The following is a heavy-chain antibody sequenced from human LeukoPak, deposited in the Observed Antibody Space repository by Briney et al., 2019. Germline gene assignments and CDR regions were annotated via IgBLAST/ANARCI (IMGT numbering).Heavy chain of an antibody. V-gene: IGHV3-7*01. D-gene: IGHD3-22*01. CDR3: ARDPYTSGYAAFDI. CDR2: INEDGSEN. Sequence: HPGGSLRLSCAASGFSFSSYWMSWVRQAPGKGLEWVANINEDGSENQYVDSVKGRFIIFRDNAKNSLCLQMNSLRAEDTALYYCARDPYTSGYAAFDIWGQGTMVTVSS. CDR1: GFSFSSYW. J-gene: IGHJ3*02.